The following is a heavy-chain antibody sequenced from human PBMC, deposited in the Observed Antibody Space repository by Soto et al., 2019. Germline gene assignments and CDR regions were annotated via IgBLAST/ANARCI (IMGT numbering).Heavy chain of an antibody. V-gene: IGHV4-39*01. Sequence: SETLSLTCTVSGGSISSSSYYWGWIRQPPGKGLEWIGSIYYSGSTYYNPSLKSRVTISVDTSKNQFSLKLSSVTAADTAVYYCATDIVLVPAADYGMDVWGQGTTVTVSS. D-gene: IGHD2-2*01. CDR3: ATDIVLVPAADYGMDV. CDR2: IYYSGST. CDR1: GGSISSSSYY. J-gene: IGHJ6*02.